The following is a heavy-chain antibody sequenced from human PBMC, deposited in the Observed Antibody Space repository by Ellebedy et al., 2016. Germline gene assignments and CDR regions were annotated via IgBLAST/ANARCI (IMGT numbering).Heavy chain of an antibody. D-gene: IGHD3-22*01. CDR1: GYTFTSYD. CDR2: MNPNSGNT. V-gene: IGHV1-8*01. J-gene: IGHJ3*02. CDR3: ARGGHFYDSSGYLNMAFDI. Sequence: ASVKVSCKASGYTFTSYDINWVRQATGQGLEWMGWMNPNSGNTGYGQKFQGRVTMTRNASIRTASMELSSLRSEDTAMYYCARGGHFYDSSGYLNMAFDIWGQGTMVTVSS.